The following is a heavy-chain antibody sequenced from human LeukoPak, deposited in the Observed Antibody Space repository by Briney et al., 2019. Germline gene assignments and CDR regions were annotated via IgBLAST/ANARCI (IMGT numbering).Heavy chain of an antibody. J-gene: IGHJ5*01. CDR1: GFSLSSHW. Sequence: QPGGSLRLSCVASGFSLSSHWMHWLRLAPGKGLVWVSRISTDGGSTGYADSVKGRFTISRDNARNTLHLQMTSLRAEDTAVYYCAKPISGGLAVTADWFDPWGQGTLVVVSS. D-gene: IGHD6-19*01. CDR3: AKPISGGLAVTADWFDP. CDR2: ISTDGGST. V-gene: IGHV3-74*01.